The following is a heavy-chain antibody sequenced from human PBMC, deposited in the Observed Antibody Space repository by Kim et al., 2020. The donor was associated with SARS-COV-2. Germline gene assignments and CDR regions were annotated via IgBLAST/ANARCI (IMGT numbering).Heavy chain of an antibody. D-gene: IGHD3-16*01. Sequence: TLSLTCTVSGVSLRSGGYYWIWMRQHPGKGPEYIGYIYYSGITYYNPSLKSRLTILQDMSKNYFSLKLTSVTAADTAVYYCARSLGASMPTEHALDIWGQGTMVIVSS. CDR1: GVSLRSGGYY. CDR2: IYYSGIT. CDR3: ARSLGASMPTEHALDI. J-gene: IGHJ3*02. V-gene: IGHV4-31*03.